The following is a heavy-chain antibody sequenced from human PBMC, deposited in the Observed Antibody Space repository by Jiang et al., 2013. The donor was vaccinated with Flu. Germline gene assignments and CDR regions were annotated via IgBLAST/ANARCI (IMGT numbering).Heavy chain of an antibody. D-gene: IGHD3-16*01. CDR3: AREPLLLGEDYYYGMDV. Sequence: APGQGLEWMGWINTNTGNPTYAQGFTGRFVFSLDTSVSTAYLQISSLKAEDTAVYYCAREPLLLGEDYYYGMDVWGQGTTVTVSS. CDR2: INTNTGNP. V-gene: IGHV7-4-1*02. J-gene: IGHJ6*02.